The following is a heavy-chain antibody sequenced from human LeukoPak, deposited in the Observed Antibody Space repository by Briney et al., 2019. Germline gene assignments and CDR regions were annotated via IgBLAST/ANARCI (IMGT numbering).Heavy chain of an antibody. CDR2: MNPNNGNT. V-gene: IGHV1-8*01. CDR3: ARARITMMAFDV. Sequence: ASVKVSCKASGYTFTSFDIKWVRQATGQGLEWMGWMNPNNGNTGFVQKFQGRVTMTRNTSISTAYMELSSLRSDDTAVYYCARARITMMAFDVWGQGTVVTVSS. CDR1: GYTFTSFD. J-gene: IGHJ3*01. D-gene: IGHD3-22*01.